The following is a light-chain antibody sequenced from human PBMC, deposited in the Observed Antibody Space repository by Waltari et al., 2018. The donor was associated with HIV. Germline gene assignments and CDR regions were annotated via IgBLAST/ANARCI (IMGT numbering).Light chain of an antibody. J-gene: IGLJ2*01. CDR3: SSYTATSTPVV. Sequence: QSALTQPASVSGSPGQSITISCPGSSSDVGSYNYVSWYQQDPGKAPKRLVYEASNRPSGVSDRFSGSKSANTASLTVSGLQAEDEADYDCSSYTATSTPVVFGGGTKVTVL. V-gene: IGLV2-14*01. CDR1: SSDVGSYNY. CDR2: EAS.